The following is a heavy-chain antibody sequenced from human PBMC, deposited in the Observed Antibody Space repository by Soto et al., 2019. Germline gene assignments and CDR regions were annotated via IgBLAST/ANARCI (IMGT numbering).Heavy chain of an antibody. Sequence: QVQLEQSGAEVKKPGASVKVSCKASGYMFTNYYIHWIRQAPGQGLEWMGWVNPNNGGTNFAQKFEGRVTMTSVTSSSTVYMELSRLTFDDTAVYYCARDRRLITSSRYYFDPWGQGTLVTVSS. J-gene: IGHJ5*02. V-gene: IGHV1-2*02. CDR1: GYMFTNYY. CDR3: ARDRRLITSSRYYFDP. D-gene: IGHD3-10*01. CDR2: VNPNNGGT.